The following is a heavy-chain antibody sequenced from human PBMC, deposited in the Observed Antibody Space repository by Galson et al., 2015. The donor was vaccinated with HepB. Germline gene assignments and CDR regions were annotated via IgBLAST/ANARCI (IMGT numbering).Heavy chain of an antibody. CDR2: ISPSGGTT. D-gene: IGHD2/OR15-2a*01. CDR1: GYTFTSYY. Sequence: SVKVSCKASGYTFTSYYMHWVRQAPAQGLEWMGIISPSGGTTTYAQRFQGRVTMTRDTSTSTVYMELSSLRSEDTAVYHCARAYSYGYFPQDYWGQGTLVTASS. V-gene: IGHV1-46*01. J-gene: IGHJ4*02. CDR3: ARAYSYGYFPQDY.